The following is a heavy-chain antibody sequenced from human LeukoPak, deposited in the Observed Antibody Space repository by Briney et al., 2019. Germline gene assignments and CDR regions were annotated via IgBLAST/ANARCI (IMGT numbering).Heavy chain of an antibody. J-gene: IGHJ4*02. CDR2: ISYDGSNK. CDR3: ARDGGRAIVVVPAARGYFDY. Sequence: GGSLRLSCAASGFTFSSYAMHWVRQAPGKGLEWVAVISYDGSNKYYADSVKGRFTISRDNSKNTLYLQMNSLRAEDTAVYYCARDGGRAIVVVPAARGYFDYWGQGALVTVSS. V-gene: IGHV3-30-3*01. D-gene: IGHD2-2*01. CDR1: GFTFSSYA.